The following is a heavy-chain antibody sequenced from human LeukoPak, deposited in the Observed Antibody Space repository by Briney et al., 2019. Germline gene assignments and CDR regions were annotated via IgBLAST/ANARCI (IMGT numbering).Heavy chain of an antibody. D-gene: IGHD1-1*01. V-gene: IGHV1-2*02. CDR2: INPYSGAT. CDR1: GYTFTGSY. Sequence: ASVKVPCKASGYTFTGSYMHWVRQAPGQGLEWMGWINPYSGATNYAQKFRGRITMTRDTSISTAYMELSRLRSDDTAVYYCTREDDNSYDAFDIWSQGTMVTVSS. CDR3: TREDDNSYDAFDI. J-gene: IGHJ3*02.